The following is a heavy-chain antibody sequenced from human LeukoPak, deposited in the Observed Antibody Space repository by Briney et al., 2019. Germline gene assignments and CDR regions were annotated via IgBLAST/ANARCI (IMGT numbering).Heavy chain of an antibody. V-gene: IGHV3-7*01. D-gene: IGHD1-1*01. CDR2: IKQDGSEK. J-gene: IGHJ4*02. Sequence: GGSLRLSCAASGFTFSSYWMSWVRQAPGKGLEWVANIKQDGSEKYYVDSVKGRFTISRDNAKNSLYVQMNSLRAEDTAVYYCARSSKTGTFDYWGQGTLVTVSS. CDR3: ARSSKTGTFDY. CDR1: GFTFSSYW.